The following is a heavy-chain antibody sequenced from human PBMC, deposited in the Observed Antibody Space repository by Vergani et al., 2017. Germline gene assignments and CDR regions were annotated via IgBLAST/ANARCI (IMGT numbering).Heavy chain of an antibody. V-gene: IGHV3-33*01. Sequence: QVQLEESGGGVVQPGRSLRLSCAGSGFTLSSHAMHWVRQAPGKGLEWVAFIWYDGSKEYYADSVKGRFTISRDNSKNTLYLQMNNLRAADTAVYYCAGSGYCAQGVCYMTYYYYMDVWGKGTAVTVSS. CDR3: AGSGYCAQGVCYMTYYYYMDV. CDR1: GFTLSSHA. CDR2: IWYDGSKE. J-gene: IGHJ6*03. D-gene: IGHD2-8*01.